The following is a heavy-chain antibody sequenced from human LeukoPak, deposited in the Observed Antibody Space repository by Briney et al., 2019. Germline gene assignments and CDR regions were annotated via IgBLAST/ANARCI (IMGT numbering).Heavy chain of an antibody. V-gene: IGHV3-21*01. J-gene: IGHJ5*02. CDR1: GFSFNGYS. D-gene: IGHD3-10*01. CDR2: VSRSSSYT. Sequence: GGSLRLSCAASGFSFNGYSMNWVRQAPGKGLEWVSSVSRSSSYTYYADSVKGRFTVSRDNAKNSLYLQMESLRVEDTAVYYCARDLHYYGSGPWGQGTLVTVSS. CDR3: ARDLHYYGSGP.